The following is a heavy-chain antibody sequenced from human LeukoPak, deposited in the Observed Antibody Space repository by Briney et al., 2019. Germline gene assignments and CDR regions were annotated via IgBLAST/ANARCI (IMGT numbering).Heavy chain of an antibody. CDR3: ARSSEGRYYYDSSGFSYYYYYMDV. D-gene: IGHD3-22*01. Sequence: PSETLSLTCTVSGGSISSYYWSWIRQPPGKGLEWMGYICYSGSTYYYPSPRSRVTISVDTSKNQFSLKMSSVTAADTAVYYCARSSEGRYYYDSSGFSYYYYYMDVWGKGTTVTISS. V-gene: IGHV4-59*01. CDR2: ICYSGST. J-gene: IGHJ6*03. CDR1: GGSISSYY.